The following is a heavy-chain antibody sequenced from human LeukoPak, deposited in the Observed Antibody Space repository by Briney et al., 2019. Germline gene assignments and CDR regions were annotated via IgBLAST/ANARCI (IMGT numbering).Heavy chain of an antibody. CDR3: ARARPLDRYYYYMDV. V-gene: IGHV3-23*01. CDR1: GFTFSSYG. CDR2: ISGSGGST. J-gene: IGHJ6*03. Sequence: PGGSLRLSCAASGFTFSSYGMSWVRQAPGKGLEWVSAISGSGGSTYYADSVKGRFTISRDNAKNSLYLQMNSLRAEDTAVYYCARARPLDRYYYYMDVWGKGTTVTISS.